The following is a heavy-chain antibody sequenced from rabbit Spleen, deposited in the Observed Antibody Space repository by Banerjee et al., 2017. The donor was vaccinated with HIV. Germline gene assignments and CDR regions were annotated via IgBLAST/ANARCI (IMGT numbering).Heavy chain of an antibody. J-gene: IGHJ2*01. CDR2: IDTSDGDT. CDR3: ARNYVNVFDP. CDR1: GFSFSDRDV. Sequence: QQQLVESGGGLVQPEGSLTLTCKASGFSFSDRDVMCWVRQAPGKGLEWIACIDTSDGDTDYANWPKGRFTISKASSTTVTLKMTSLTAADTATYFCARNYVNVFDPWGPGTLVTVS. V-gene: IGHV1S45*01. D-gene: IGHD1-1*01.